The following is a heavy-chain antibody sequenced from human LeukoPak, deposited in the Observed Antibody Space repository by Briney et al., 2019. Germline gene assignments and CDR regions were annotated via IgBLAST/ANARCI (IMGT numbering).Heavy chain of an antibody. J-gene: IGHJ4*02. V-gene: IGHV3-20*04. CDR3: AKDRGPVVRGVIMVY. CDR2: INWNGGST. Sequence: PGGSLRLSCAASGFTFDDYGMSWVRQAPGKGLEWVSGINWNGGSTGYADSVKGRFTISRDNAKNSLYLQMNSLRAEDTALYYCAKDRGPVVRGVIMVYWGQGTLVTVSS. CDR1: GFTFDDYG. D-gene: IGHD3-10*01.